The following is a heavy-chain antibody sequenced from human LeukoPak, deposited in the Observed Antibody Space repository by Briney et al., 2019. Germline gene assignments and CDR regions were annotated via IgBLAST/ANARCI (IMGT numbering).Heavy chain of an antibody. CDR2: ISGSGGST. CDR3: AKDMLAGTTPRTDF. CDR1: GFTLSSDA. D-gene: IGHD6-13*01. Sequence: GGSLRLSCAASGFTLSSDAMSWVRQAPGKGLEWVSVISGSGGSTYYADSVKGRFTISRDNSKNTLYLQMNSLRAEDTAVYYCAKDMLAGTTPRTDFWGQGTLVTVSS. V-gene: IGHV3-23*01. J-gene: IGHJ4*02.